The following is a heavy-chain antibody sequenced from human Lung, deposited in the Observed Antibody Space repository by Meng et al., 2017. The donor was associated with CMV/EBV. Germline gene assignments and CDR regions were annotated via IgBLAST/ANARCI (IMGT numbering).Heavy chain of an antibody. V-gene: IGHV3-21*01. J-gene: IGHJ6*02. Sequence: GGSLRLXCAASGFTFSSYSMNWVRQAPGKGLEWVSSISSSSSYIYYADSVKGRFTISRDNAKNSLYLQMNSLRAEDTAGYYCARDSSSSYYYYGMDVWGQGTTVTVSS. D-gene: IGHD6-6*01. CDR1: GFTFSSYS. CDR2: ISSSSSYI. CDR3: ARDSSSSYYYYGMDV.